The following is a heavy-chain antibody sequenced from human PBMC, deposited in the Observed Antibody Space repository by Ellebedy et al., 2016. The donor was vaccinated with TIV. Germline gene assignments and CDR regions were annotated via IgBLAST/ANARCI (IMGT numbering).Heavy chain of an antibody. CDR3: ARGVYSIDY. D-gene: IGHD6-6*01. Sequence: GESLKISCAASGFSFNDDSMNWVRQAPGQGLEWVASISSSRSYIFYADSVKGRFTISRDNAKNSLSLQLNSLRAEDTAVYYCARGVYSIDYWGQGTLVTVSS. CDR2: ISSSRSYI. V-gene: IGHV3-21*01. J-gene: IGHJ4*02. CDR1: GFSFNDDS.